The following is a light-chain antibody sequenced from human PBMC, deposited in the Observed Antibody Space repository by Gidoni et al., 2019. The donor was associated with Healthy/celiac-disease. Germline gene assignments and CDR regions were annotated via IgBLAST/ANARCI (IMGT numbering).Light chain of an antibody. Sequence: QSALTQPAPVSGSPGQSITHSCTGTSSDVGGYNLGSWYQLHPGNAPKLMIYEGSKRPSGVANRFSGSKSGNTASLTITGLQAEDEADYYCCSYAGSYVFGTGTKVTVL. CDR2: EGS. CDR3: CSYAGSYV. V-gene: IGLV2-23*01. CDR1: SSDVGGYNL. J-gene: IGLJ1*01.